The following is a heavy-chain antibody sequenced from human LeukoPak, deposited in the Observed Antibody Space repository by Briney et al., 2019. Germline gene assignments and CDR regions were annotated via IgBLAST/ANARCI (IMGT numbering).Heavy chain of an antibody. Sequence: GESLKISCKGSGYSFTTYWIGWVRQMPGKGLEWMGIIYPGDSDTRYSPSFQGQVTVSADKSISTAYLQWSSLKASDTAMYYCARLIGYCGGGSCYLDYWGRGTLVTVSS. J-gene: IGHJ4*02. D-gene: IGHD2-15*01. CDR1: GYSFTTYW. CDR2: IYPGDSDT. V-gene: IGHV5-51*01. CDR3: ARLIGYCGGGSCYLDY.